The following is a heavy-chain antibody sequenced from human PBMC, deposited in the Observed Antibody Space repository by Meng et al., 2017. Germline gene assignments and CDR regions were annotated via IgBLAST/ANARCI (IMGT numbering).Heavy chain of an antibody. CDR3: AKKEAADWTFYFDY. V-gene: IGHV3-23*01. J-gene: IGHJ4*02. CDR1: EFTFSSYA. Sequence: GESLKISCAASEFTFSSYAMSWVRQAPGKGLEWVSGISASGGTTNYADSVKGRFTVSRDNSQNTVYLQMKSLRAEDTAVYYCAKKEAADWTFYFDYGGQGTLVTVAS. CDR2: ISASGGTT. D-gene: IGHD2-21*01.